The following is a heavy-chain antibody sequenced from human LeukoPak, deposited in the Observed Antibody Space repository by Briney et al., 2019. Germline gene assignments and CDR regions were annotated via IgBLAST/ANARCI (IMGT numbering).Heavy chain of an antibody. J-gene: IGHJ3*01. CDR1: GFTFSHYW. V-gene: IGHV3-7*01. CDR2: LNQDGSVK. D-gene: IGHD2-8*01. Sequence: GGSLRLSCEASGFTFSHYWMTWYRQAPGKGLEWVANLNQDGSVKAYGDSVRGRFTISRDNAKNSVYIQMSSLRVEDTAMYYCARDHNVADVWGQGTMVTVSS. CDR3: ARDHNVADV.